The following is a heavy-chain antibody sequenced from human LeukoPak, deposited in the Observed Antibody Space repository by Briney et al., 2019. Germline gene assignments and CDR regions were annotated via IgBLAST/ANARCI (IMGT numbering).Heavy chain of an antibody. CDR1: GGSISSGGYY. Sequence: PSQTLSLTCTVSGGSISSGGYYWRWIRQHPGKGLEWIGYIYYSGSTYYNPSLKSRVTISVDTSKNQFSLKLSSVTAADTAVYYCARARGITMVRGVIIRLVFDYWGQGTLVTVSS. J-gene: IGHJ4*02. D-gene: IGHD3-10*01. CDR3: ARARGITMVRGVIIRLVFDY. CDR2: IYYSGST. V-gene: IGHV4-31*03.